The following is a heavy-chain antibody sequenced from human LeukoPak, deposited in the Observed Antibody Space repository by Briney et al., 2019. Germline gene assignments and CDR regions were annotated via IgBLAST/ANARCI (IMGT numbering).Heavy chain of an antibody. V-gene: IGHV4-4*07. Sequence: KPSETLSLTCTVSGGSISSYYWTWIRQPAGKGPEWTGRIHASGSTNYNPSLKSRVNMSVDTSKNQFSLRLNSVTAADTAVYYCARVTDPRYNWFDPWGQGTLVTVSS. CDR1: GGSISSYY. CDR3: ARVTDPRYNWFDP. CDR2: IHASGST. D-gene: IGHD2-21*02. J-gene: IGHJ5*02.